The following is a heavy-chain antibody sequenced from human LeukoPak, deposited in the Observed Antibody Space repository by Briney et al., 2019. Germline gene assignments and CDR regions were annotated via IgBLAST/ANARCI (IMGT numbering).Heavy chain of an antibody. Sequence: GGSLRLSCAASGFTFSSYAMSWVRQAPGKVLECVSAISCSAGSTSYADSVNGPFTISRDNSNNTLYLQMNSLRAEDTAVYYCANDSSGCWGQGTLVTVSS. J-gene: IGHJ4*02. D-gene: IGHD3-22*01. CDR2: ISCSAGST. CDR3: ANDSSGC. CDR1: GFTFSSYA. V-gene: IGHV3-23*01.